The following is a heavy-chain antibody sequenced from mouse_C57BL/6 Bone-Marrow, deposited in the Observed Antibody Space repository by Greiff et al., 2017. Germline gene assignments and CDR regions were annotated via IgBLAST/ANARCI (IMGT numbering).Heavy chain of an antibody. CDR3: ARSGTTVVPFAY. D-gene: IGHD1-1*01. J-gene: IGHJ3*01. V-gene: IGHV1-18*01. Sequence: EVQLKQSGPELVKPGASVKIPCKASGYTFTDYNMDWVKQSHGKSLEWIGDINPNNGGTIYNQKFKGKATLTVDKSSSTAYMELRSLTSEDTAVYYCARSGTTVVPFAYWGQGTLVTVSA. CDR2: INPNNGGT. CDR1: GYTFTDYN.